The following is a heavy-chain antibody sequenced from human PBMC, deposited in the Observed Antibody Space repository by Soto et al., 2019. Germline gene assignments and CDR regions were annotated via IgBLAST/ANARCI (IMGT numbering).Heavy chain of an antibody. V-gene: IGHV1-8*01. Sequence: ASVKVSCKASGYTFTSYDITWVRQATGQGLEWMGWMNPNSGNTGCAQKFQGRVTMTRNTSISTAYMELSSLRSEDTAVYYCATRSPAFDYWGQGTLVTVSS. J-gene: IGHJ4*02. CDR3: ATRSPAFDY. CDR1: GYTFTSYD. CDR2: MNPNSGNT.